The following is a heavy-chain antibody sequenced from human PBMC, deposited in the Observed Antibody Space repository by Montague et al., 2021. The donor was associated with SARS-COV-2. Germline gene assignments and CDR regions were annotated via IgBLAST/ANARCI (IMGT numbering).Heavy chain of an antibody. CDR2: TYYRSKWYN. Sequence: CAISGDSVSSNIAAWNWIRQSPSRGLEWLGRTYYRSKWYNDYAVSVRSRITISPDTSGNQFSLQLNSVAPEDTAVYYCTQERGPGRTTWHYFDYWGQGTLVTVSS. V-gene: IGHV6-1*01. J-gene: IGHJ4*02. D-gene: IGHD1-14*01. CDR3: TQERGPGRTTWHYFDY. CDR1: GDSVSSNIAA.